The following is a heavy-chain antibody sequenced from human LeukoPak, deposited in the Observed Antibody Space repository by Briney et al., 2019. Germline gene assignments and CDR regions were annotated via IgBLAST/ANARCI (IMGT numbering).Heavy chain of an antibody. CDR1: GYTFTSYY. D-gene: IGHD3-22*01. V-gene: IGHV1-46*01. CDR3: ARDGGDYYDSSGYYY. Sequence: ASVTVSFKASGYTFTSYYMHWVRQAPGQGLEWMGIINPSGGSTSYAQKFQGRVTMTRDTSTSTVYMELSSLRSEDTAVYYCARDGGDYYDSSGYYYWGQGTLVTVSS. CDR2: INPSGGST. J-gene: IGHJ4*02.